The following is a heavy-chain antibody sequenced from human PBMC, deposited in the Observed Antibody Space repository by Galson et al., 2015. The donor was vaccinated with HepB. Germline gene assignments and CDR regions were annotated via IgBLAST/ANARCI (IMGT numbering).Heavy chain of an antibody. CDR1: GDSVSSNSAA. J-gene: IGHJ6*02. D-gene: IGHD5-18*01. CDR3: ARGRAYFVDTAIINPYYYYYGMDV. Sequence: CAISGDSVSSNSAAWNWIRQSPSRGLEWLGRTYYRSKWYNDYAVSVKSRITINPDTSKNQLSLKLSSVTAADTAVYYCARGRAYFVDTAIINPYYYYYGMDVWGQGTTVTVSS. CDR2: TYYRSKWYN. V-gene: IGHV6-1*01.